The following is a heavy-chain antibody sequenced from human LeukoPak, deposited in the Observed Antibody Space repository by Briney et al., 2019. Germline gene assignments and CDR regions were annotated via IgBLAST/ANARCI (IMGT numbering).Heavy chain of an antibody. J-gene: IGHJ4*02. CDR3: ARAVAVTMVQGVKY. CDR2: INPNSGGT. D-gene: IGHD3-10*01. V-gene: IGHV1-2*02. Sequence: RASVKVSCKASGYTFTSYYMHWVRQAPGQGLEWMGWINPNSGGTNYAQKFQGRVTMTRDTSISTAYMELSRLRSDDTAVYYCARAVAVTMVQGVKYWGQGTLVTVSS. CDR1: GYTFTSYY.